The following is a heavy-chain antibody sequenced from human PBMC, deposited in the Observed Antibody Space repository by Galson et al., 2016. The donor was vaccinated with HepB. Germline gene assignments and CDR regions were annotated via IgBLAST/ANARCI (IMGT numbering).Heavy chain of an antibody. CDR3: AREQWWNFDY. D-gene: IGHD2-15*01. CDR2: IKPDGSQK. V-gene: IGHV3-7*01. J-gene: IGHJ4*02. CDR1: GFTFSDHW. Sequence: LRLSCAASGFTFSDHWMSWVRQAPGKGLECVAKIKPDGSQKYYLASVEGRFTISRDNAKKSLYLQVNSLRAEDTAVYYCAREQWWNFDYWGQGSLVTVSS.